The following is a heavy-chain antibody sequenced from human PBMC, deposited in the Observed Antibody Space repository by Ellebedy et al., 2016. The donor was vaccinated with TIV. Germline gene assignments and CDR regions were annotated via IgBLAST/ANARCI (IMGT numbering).Heavy chain of an antibody. CDR1: GFSVRASY. D-gene: IGHD2-15*01. V-gene: IGHV3-53*01. CDR2: LYSGDSP. Sequence: GESLKISCVASGFSVRASYMYWVRQAPGKGLEWVSLLYSGDSPSYADSVKGRFTIPRDDSGDTLYLQMHSLRAEDTAIYYCARTDCSGRSCYSFFQYWGQGTPVTVSS. CDR3: ARTDCSGRSCYSFFQY. J-gene: IGHJ1*01.